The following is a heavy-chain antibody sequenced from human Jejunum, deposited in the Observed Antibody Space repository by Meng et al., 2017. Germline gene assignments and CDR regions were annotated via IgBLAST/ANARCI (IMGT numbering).Heavy chain of an antibody. V-gene: IGHV4-4*02. CDR3: VRGEFAMLARFDF. J-gene: IGHJ4*02. CDR2: IYHGGNT. CDR1: GGYINKGNW. D-gene: IGHD2-2*01. Sequence: QVQLQESGPGLVKPSGTLSLTRAVPGGYINKGNWWSWVRQSPERGLEWIGEIYHGGNTNYNPSLKRRVTMSVDESTNQMSLKLTSVTAADTAVYYCVRGEFAMLARFDFWGQGILVTVSS.